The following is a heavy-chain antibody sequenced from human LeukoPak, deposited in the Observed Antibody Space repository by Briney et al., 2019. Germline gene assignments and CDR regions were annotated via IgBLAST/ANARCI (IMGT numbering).Heavy chain of an antibody. D-gene: IGHD2-15*01. Sequence: GGSLRLSCATSGFSFSSYAMSWVRQAPGKGLEWVSAMSSSDDGRYNAASVRGRFTISRDTSRSTLYLQMNSLRAEDAAVYYCAKAPVTSCRGAFCYPFDYWGQGTLVTVSS. V-gene: IGHV3-23*01. CDR3: AKAPVTSCRGAFCYPFDY. J-gene: IGHJ4*02. CDR2: MSSSDDGR. CDR1: GFSFSSYA.